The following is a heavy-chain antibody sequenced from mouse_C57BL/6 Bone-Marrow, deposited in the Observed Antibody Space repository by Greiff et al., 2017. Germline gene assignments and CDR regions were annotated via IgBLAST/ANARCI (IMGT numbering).Heavy chain of an antibody. J-gene: IGHJ2*01. V-gene: IGHV1-4*01. CDR3: ARGRLRRVFDY. Sequence: VKLMESGAELARPGASVKMSCKASGYTFPSYTMHWVKQRPGQGLEWIGYINPSRGYTKYNQKFKDKATLTADKSSSTAYMQLSSLTSEDSAVYYCARGRLRRVFDYWGQGTTLTVSS. CDR1: GYTFPSYT. CDR2: INPSRGYT. D-gene: IGHD2-4*01.